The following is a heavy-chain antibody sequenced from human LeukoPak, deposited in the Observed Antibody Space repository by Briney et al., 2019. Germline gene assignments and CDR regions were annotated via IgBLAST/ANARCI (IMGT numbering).Heavy chain of an antibody. D-gene: IGHD4-17*01. Sequence: SQTLSLTCAVSGASIDAAGYYWNWIRQAPGKDLESIGNIYHGGRTSYKSSLKSRVTISVDTSKNHFSLKLTSVTAADTAVYYCARTFQAPSYGDSDSRTKYPYSMDVWGQGTMVAVSS. V-gene: IGHV4-30-2*01. CDR3: ARTFQAPSYGDSDSRTKYPYSMDV. J-gene: IGHJ6*02. CDR2: IYHGGRT. CDR1: GASIDAAGYY.